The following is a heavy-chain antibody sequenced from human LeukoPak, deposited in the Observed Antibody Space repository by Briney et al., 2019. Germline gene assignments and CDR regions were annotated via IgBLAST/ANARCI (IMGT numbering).Heavy chain of an antibody. J-gene: IGHJ4*02. V-gene: IGHV4-59*01. CDR1: GGSISSYY. D-gene: IGHD3-10*01. Sequence: PSETLSLTCTVSGGSISSYYWSWIRQPPGKGLEWIGYMYYSGSPNYNPSLKSRVTISVDTSKNQFSLKLSSVTAADTAVYYCARDLTVRGSTFDFWGQGTLVTVSS. CDR2: MYYSGSP. CDR3: ARDLTVRGSTFDF.